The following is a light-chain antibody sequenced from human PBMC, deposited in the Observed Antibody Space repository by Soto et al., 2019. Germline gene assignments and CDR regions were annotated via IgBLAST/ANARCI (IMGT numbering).Light chain of an antibody. Sequence: DIQMTQSPSTVSASVGDRVTITCRASQTVYSWLAWYQQKPGKAPKLLISEASTLQSGVPSRFAGSGSGTEFTLAISSLQPDDFATYYCQQYSSYSQYTFGQGTKVEI. CDR1: QTVYSW. CDR2: EAS. CDR3: QQYSSYSQYT. J-gene: IGKJ2*01. V-gene: IGKV1-5*03.